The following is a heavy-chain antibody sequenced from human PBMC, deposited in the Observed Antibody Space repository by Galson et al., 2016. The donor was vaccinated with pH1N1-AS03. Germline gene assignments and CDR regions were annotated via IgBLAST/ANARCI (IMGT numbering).Heavy chain of an antibody. D-gene: IGHD1-1*01. CDR2: IDPSDSYV. J-gene: IGHJ4*02. Sequence: GAEVKKPGESLRISCKGFGYSFPNYWISWVRQMPGKGLEWIGRIDPSDSYVNYSPSFRGHVTISADMSITTAYLQWSSLKASDTAIYYCARPRPGTSSSRSGFAFWGQGTLVSVSS. CDR3: ARPRPGTSSSRSGFAF. V-gene: IGHV5-10-1*01. CDR1: GYSFPNYW.